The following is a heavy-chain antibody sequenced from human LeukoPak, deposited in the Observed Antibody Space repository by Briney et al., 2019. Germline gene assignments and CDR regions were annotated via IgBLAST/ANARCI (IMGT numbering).Heavy chain of an antibody. Sequence: ASVKVSCKASGGTFSSYAISWVRQAPGQGLEWMGGIIPIFGTANYAQKFQGRVTITADKSTSTAYMELSSLRSEDTAVYYCAREQWLVRGAFDIWGQGTMVTVSS. CDR3: AREQWLVRGAFDI. CDR1: GGTFSSYA. V-gene: IGHV1-69*06. D-gene: IGHD6-19*01. J-gene: IGHJ3*02. CDR2: IIPIFGTA.